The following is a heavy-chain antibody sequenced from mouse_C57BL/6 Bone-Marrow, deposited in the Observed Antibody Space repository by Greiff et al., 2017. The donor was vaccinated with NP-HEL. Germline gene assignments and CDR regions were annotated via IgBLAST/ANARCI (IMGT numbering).Heavy chain of an antibody. V-gene: IGHV1-5*01. J-gene: IGHJ1*03. CDR2: IYPGNSDT. CDR3: TRDYYGSSYEYFDV. Sequence: VQLQQSGTVLARPGASVKMSCKTSGYTFTSCWMHWVKQRPGQGLEWIGAIYPGNSDTSYNQKFKGKAKLTAVTSASTAYMELSSLTNEDSAVYYCTRDYYGSSYEYFDVWGTGTTVTVSS. D-gene: IGHD1-1*01. CDR1: GYTFTSCW.